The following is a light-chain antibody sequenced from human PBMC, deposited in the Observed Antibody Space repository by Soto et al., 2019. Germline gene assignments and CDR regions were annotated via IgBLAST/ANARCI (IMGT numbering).Light chain of an antibody. J-gene: IGKJ5*01. CDR2: GAS. V-gene: IGKV3-20*01. CDR1: QRVGRNY. CDR3: QQYAEAPIT. Sequence: EIVLTQSPGTLSLSPGEGATISCRASQRVGRNYLAWFQQKPGQPPRLLISGASSRAAGIPDKFSGSGSGTDFTLTISRLEPEDFAAYFCQQYAEAPITFGQGTRLEL.